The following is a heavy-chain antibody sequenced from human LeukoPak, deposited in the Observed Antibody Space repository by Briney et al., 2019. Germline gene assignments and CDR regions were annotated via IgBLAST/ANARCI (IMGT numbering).Heavy chain of an antibody. Sequence: ASVKVSCTASGYTFTSYGVSWVRQAPGQGLEWMGGIIPIFGTANYAQKFQGRVTITADESTSTAYMELSSLRSEDTAVYYCARTVVYSTSSPYYYGMDVWGQGTTVTVSS. CDR2: IIPIFGTA. CDR3: ARTVVYSTSSPYYYGMDV. J-gene: IGHJ6*02. D-gene: IGHD6-6*01. V-gene: IGHV1-69*13. CDR1: GYTFTSYG.